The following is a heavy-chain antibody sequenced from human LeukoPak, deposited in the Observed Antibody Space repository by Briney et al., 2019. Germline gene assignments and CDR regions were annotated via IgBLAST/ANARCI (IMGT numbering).Heavy chain of an antibody. D-gene: IGHD3-10*01. J-gene: IGHJ4*02. CDR1: GYIFTHYW. V-gene: IGHV5-51*01. CDR2: IYPADSDT. CDR3: ARQSRDGSKTRGYYFDY. Sequence: GESLKISCQVSGYIFTHYWIGWVRQLPGKGLESMGIIYPADSDTTYSPSFQGQVTISADKSISTVYLQWSSLKASDTAMYYCARQSRDGSKTRGYYFDYWGQGTLVTVSS.